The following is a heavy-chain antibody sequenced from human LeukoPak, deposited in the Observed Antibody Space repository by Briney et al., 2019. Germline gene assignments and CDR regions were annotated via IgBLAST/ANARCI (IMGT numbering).Heavy chain of an antibody. CDR3: ARDLGKYSSGSYYFDY. D-gene: IGHD6-19*01. Sequence: ASVKVSCKASGGTFSSYAISWVRQAPGQGLEWMGGIIPIFGTANYAQKFQGRVTITADKSTSTAYMELSSLRSEDMAVYYCARDLGKYSSGSYYFDYWGQGTLVTVSS. J-gene: IGHJ4*02. CDR1: GGTFSSYA. V-gene: IGHV1-69*06. CDR2: IIPIFGTA.